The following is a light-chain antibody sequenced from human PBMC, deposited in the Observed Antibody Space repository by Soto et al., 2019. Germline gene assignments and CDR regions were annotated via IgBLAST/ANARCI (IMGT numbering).Light chain of an antibody. CDR2: SDN. CDR3: AAWDESPNVPV. CDR1: NSNIGRNT. V-gene: IGLV1-44*01. Sequence: QSVLTQPPSASGTPGQRVTISCSGSNSNIGRNTVNWYQQFPGAAPNLLIHSDNQRPSGVPDRFSGSRSGTSASLAISGLQSEDEADYYCAAWDESPNVPVFGGGTMRTVL. J-gene: IGLJ3*02.